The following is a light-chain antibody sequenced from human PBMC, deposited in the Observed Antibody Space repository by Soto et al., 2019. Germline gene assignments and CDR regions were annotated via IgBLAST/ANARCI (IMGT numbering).Light chain of an antibody. Sequence: EIVMTQSPLTLSLSPGDRATLSCRASQSLSNTYISWYQQKPGQAPRLLIYGASTRATGIPARFSGSGSGTDFTLTISSLQPGDFALYYCHQDFDLPLTFGGGTKVEIK. CDR3: HQDFDLPLT. V-gene: IGKV3D-7*01. J-gene: IGKJ4*01. CDR2: GAS. CDR1: QSLSNTY.